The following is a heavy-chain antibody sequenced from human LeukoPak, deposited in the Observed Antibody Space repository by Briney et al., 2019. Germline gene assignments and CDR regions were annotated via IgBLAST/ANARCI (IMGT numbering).Heavy chain of an antibody. V-gene: IGHV4-59*11. Sequence: SETLSLTCTVPVGSISSHYWSWIRQPQGKGLEWIGYIYYSGSTNYNPSLKSRVTISVDTSKNQFSLKLSSVTAADTAVYYCARGAVADFDIWGQGTMVTVSS. CDR1: VGSISSHY. CDR3: ARGAVADFDI. CDR2: IYYSGST. J-gene: IGHJ3*02. D-gene: IGHD6-19*01.